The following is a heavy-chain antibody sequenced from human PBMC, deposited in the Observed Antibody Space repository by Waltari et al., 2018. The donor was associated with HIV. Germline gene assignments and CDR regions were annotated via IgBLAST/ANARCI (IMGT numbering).Heavy chain of an antibody. Sequence: QVTLRESGPALVKPTQTLTLTCTFSGFSPSTSGMCVSWIRQPPGKALEWLALIDWDDDKYYSTSLKTRLTISKDTSKNQVVLTLTNIDPVDTATYYCARIRRTVGATFGFDYWGQGTLVTVSS. CDR3: ARIRRTVGATFGFDY. J-gene: IGHJ4*02. D-gene: IGHD1-26*01. V-gene: IGHV2-70*01. CDR2: IDWDDDK. CDR1: GFSPSTSGMC.